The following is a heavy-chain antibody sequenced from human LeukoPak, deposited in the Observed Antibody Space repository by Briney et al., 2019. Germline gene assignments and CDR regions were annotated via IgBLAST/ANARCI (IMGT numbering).Heavy chain of an antibody. CDR2: IHFSGST. J-gene: IGHJ4*02. CDR1: GASLSSGGHY. CDR3: ARDGESGFSYLFDN. Sequence: SQTLSLTCTVSGASLSSGGHYWNWIRQHPVKGLDWIGYIHFSGSTYYNPSLQSRVTISVDPSKSQFTLNLSSVTAADTAVYYCARDGESGFSYLFDNWGQGTLVTVSS. D-gene: IGHD5-12*01. V-gene: IGHV4-31*03.